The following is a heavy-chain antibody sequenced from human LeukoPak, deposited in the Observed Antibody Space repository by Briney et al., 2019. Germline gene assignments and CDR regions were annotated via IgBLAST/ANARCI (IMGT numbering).Heavy chain of an antibody. CDR3: ARREAVAGTEDFLDY. V-gene: IGHV5-51*01. CDR2: IYPGDSDT. CDR1: GYTFTTYW. J-gene: IGHJ4*02. Sequence: GESLNISCKGSGYTFTTYWIGWVRQIPGKGLEWMGIIYPGDSDTRYSPSFQGQVTISADRSISTAYLQWSSLKASDTAIYYCARREAVAGTEDFLDYWGQGTLVTVSS. D-gene: IGHD6-19*01.